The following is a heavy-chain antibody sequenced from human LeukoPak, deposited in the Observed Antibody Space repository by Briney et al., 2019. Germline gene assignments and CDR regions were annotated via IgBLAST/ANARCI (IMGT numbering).Heavy chain of an antibody. CDR3: ARAANELGKEYYFDY. CDR2: ISSNGGST. D-gene: IGHD7-27*01. CDR1: GFTFSSYA. V-gene: IGHV3-64*01. J-gene: IGHJ4*02. Sequence: GGSLRLSCAASGFTFSSYAMHWVRQAPGKGLEYVSAISSNGGSTYYANSVKGRFTISRDNSKNTLYLQMGSLRAEDMAVYYCARAANELGKEYYFDYWGQGTLVTVSS.